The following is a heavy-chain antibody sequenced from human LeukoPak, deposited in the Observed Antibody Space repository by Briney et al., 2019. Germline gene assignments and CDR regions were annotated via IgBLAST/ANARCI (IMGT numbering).Heavy chain of an antibody. CDR2: ISSSSSYI. Sequence: PGGSLRLSCAVSGFTFNNAWMSWVRQAPGKGLEWVSCISSSSSYIYYADSVKGRFTISRDNAKNSLYLQMNSLRAEDTAVYYCARASGSYLMGGEAFDIWAKGQWSPSLQ. V-gene: IGHV3-21*01. CDR1: GFTFNNAW. CDR3: ARASGSYLMGGEAFDI. J-gene: IGHJ3*02. D-gene: IGHD1-26*01.